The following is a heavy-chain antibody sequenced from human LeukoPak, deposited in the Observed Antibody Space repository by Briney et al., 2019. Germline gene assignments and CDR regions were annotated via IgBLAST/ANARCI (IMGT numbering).Heavy chain of an antibody. CDR2: INWNGGST. J-gene: IGHJ4*02. CDR3: ARRIGYYFDY. D-gene: IGHD2-2*03. V-gene: IGHV3-20*04. Sequence: GGSLRLSCAASGFTFDDYGMSWVLQAPGKGLEWVSGINWNGGSTGYAASVKGRFTISRDNAKNSLYLQMNSLRAEDTALYYCARRIGYYFDYWGQGTLVSVSS. CDR1: GFTFDDYG.